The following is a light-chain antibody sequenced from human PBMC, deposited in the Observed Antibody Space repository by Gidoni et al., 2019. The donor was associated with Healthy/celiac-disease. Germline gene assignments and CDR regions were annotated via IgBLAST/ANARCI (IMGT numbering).Light chain of an antibody. CDR2: QDS. Sequence: SYELTPPPSVSVSPGQTASITCSGDKLGDKYACWYQQKPGQSPVLVIYQDSKRPSGIPERFSGSNSGNTATLTISGTQAMDEADYYCQAWDSSKGVFGGGTKLTVL. J-gene: IGLJ2*01. V-gene: IGLV3-1*01. CDR3: QAWDSSKGV. CDR1: KLGDKY.